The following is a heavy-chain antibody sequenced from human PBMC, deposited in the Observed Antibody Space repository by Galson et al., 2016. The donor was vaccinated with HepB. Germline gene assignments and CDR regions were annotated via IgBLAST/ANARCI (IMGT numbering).Heavy chain of an antibody. CDR3: ARGYQEGVYGTQVYYYYYGMDI. CDR2: IIPIFDAT. V-gene: IGHV1-69*13. D-gene: IGHD3-10*01. J-gene: IGHJ6*02. CDR1: GGTFSSYA. Sequence: SVKVSCKASGGTFSSYAISWVRQAPGQGLEWMGGIIPIFDATTYAQKFQGRVTITADESTSIAYMELSSLTSEDTAVYFCARGYQEGVYGTQVYYYYYGMDIGGQGTTVTVSS.